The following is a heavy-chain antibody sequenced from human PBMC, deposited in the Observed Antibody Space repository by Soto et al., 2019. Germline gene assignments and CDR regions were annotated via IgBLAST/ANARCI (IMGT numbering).Heavy chain of an antibody. Sequence: PGGSLRLSCAASGFTFSSYGMHWVRQAPGKGLEWVAVISYDGSNKYHADSVKGRFTISRDNSKNTLSLQMNSLRPEDTAVYYCAKDYYGDKYHYCGMDVWGQGTTVTVSS. CDR2: ISYDGSNK. D-gene: IGHD4-17*01. J-gene: IGHJ6*02. CDR1: GFTFSSYG. V-gene: IGHV3-30*18. CDR3: AKDYYGDKYHYCGMDV.